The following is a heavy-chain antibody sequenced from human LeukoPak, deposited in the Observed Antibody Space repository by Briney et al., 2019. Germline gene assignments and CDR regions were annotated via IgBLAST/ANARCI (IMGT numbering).Heavy chain of an antibody. D-gene: IGHD1-26*01. CDR2: ISWNSGSI. Sequence: PGGSLRLSCAASGFTFDDYAMHWVRQAPGKGLEWVSGISWNSGSIGYADSVKGRFTISRDNAKNSLYLQMNSLRAEDMALYYCAKDTKPLPWRESAFDIWGQGTMLTVSS. CDR1: GFTFDDYA. J-gene: IGHJ3*02. V-gene: IGHV3-9*03. CDR3: AKDTKPLPWRESAFDI.